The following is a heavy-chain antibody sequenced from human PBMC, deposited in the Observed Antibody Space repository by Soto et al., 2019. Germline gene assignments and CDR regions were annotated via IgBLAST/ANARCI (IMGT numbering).Heavy chain of an antibody. CDR3: ARRRYLGGSPYNWFDP. Sequence: SETLSLTCAVSGGSISSGGYSWSWIRQPPGKGLEWIGYIYHSGSTYYNPSLKSRVTISVDRSKNQFSLKLSSVTAADTAVYYCARRRYLGGSPYNWFDPWGQGTLVTVSS. J-gene: IGHJ5*02. D-gene: IGHD3-16*01. V-gene: IGHV4-30-2*01. CDR2: IYHSGST. CDR1: GGSISSGGYS.